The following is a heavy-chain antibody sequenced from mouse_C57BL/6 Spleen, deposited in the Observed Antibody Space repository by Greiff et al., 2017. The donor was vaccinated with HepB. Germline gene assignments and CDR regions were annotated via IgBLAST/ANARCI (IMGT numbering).Heavy chain of an antibody. CDR2: IYPGDGDT. Sequence: VQLQQSGPELVKPGASVKISCKASGYAFSSSWMNWVKQRPGKGLEWIGRIYPGDGDTNYNGKFKGKATLTADKSSSTAYRELSSLTSEDSAVYFCARGNYGMDYWGQGTSVTVAS. J-gene: IGHJ4*01. CDR1: GYAFSSSW. CDR3: ARGNYGMDY. V-gene: IGHV1-82*01.